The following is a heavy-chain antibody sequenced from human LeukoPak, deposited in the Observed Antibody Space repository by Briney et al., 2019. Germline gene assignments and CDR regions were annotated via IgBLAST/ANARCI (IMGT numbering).Heavy chain of an antibody. CDR3: AKGPVVRGVTVILKTGEKGALDY. D-gene: IGHD3-10*01. V-gene: IGHV1-24*01. J-gene: IGHJ4*02. CDR1: GYTLTELS. CDR2: FDPEDGET. Sequence: ASVKVSCKVSGYTLTELSMHWVRQAPGKGLEWMGGFDPEDGETIYAQKFQGRVTMTEDTSTDTAYMELSSLRSEDTAVYYCAKGPVVRGVTVILKTGEKGALDYWGQGTLVTVSS.